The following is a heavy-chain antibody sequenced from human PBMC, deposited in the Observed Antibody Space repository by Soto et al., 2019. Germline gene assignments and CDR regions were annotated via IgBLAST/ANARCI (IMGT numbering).Heavy chain of an antibody. V-gene: IGHV4-59*08. CDR3: ARHTPAISISDH. Sequence: PSETLSLTCTVSGGSISSYYWSWIRQPPGKGLEWIGYIYYSGSTYYNPSLKSRVTISVDTSKNQFSLKLSSVTAADTAVYYCARHTPAISISDHWGQGALVT. CDR1: GGSISSYY. J-gene: IGHJ4*02. D-gene: IGHD2-15*01. CDR2: IYYSGST.